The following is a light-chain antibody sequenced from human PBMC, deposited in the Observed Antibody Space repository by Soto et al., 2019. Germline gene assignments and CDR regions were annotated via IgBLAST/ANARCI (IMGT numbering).Light chain of an antibody. Sequence: QSVLTQPASVSGSPGQSITISCTGTSSDVGGYNYVSWYQQHPGKAPKLMIYEVSNRPSGVSNRFSGSKSGNTASLTISGLQAEDEADYDCSSYTSSRTYVVFGGGTKLTVL. V-gene: IGLV2-14*01. J-gene: IGLJ2*01. CDR3: SSYTSSRTYVV. CDR2: EVS. CDR1: SSDVGGYNY.